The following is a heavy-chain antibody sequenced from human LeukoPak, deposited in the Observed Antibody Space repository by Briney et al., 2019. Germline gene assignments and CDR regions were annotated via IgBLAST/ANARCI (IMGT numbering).Heavy chain of an antibody. J-gene: IGHJ4*02. CDR2: IRGSGGGT. V-gene: IGHV3-23*01. CDR1: GFTFSNYG. D-gene: IGHD2-21*02. Sequence: PGGSLRLSCAASGFTFSNYGMSWVRQAPGKELEWVSVIRGSGGGTYYADSVKGRFTISRDNSKNTVYLQMNSLRAEDTAVYYCVKARMPHCGTDCLESWGQGTLVTVSS. CDR3: VKARMPHCGTDCLES.